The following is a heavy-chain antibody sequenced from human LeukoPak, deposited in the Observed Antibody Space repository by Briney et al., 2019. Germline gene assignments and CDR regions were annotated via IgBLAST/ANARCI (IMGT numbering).Heavy chain of an antibody. CDR2: INPNSGGT. V-gene: IGHV1-2*02. J-gene: IGHJ3*02. Sequence: ASVKVSCKASGYTFTGYYMHWVRQAPGQGLEWMGWINPNSGGTNYAQKLQGRVTMTTDTSTSTAYMELRSLRSDDTAVYYCARASYDYVWGSYRYELFPPFDIWGQGTMVTVSS. D-gene: IGHD3-16*02. CDR3: ARASYDYVWGSYRYELFPPFDI. CDR1: GYTFTGYY.